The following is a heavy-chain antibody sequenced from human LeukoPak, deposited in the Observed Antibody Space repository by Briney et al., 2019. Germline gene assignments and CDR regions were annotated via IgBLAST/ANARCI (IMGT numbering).Heavy chain of an antibody. CDR1: GFTCSNYE. CDR3: ARGTLRTTPDY. J-gene: IGHJ4*02. D-gene: IGHD1-1*01. CDR2: ISSSGFTI. V-gene: IGHV3-48*03. Sequence: GGSLRLSCAASGFTCSNYEMRWVRQAPGEGLEWISYISSSGFTIYYADSVKGRFTISRDNARNSLYLQMNSLRADDTAVYYCARGTLRTTPDYWGQGTLVTVSS.